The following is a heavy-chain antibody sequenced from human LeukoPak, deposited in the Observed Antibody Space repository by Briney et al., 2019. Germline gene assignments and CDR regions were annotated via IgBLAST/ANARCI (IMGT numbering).Heavy chain of an antibody. CDR3: AKYVRGSSSSLRYFDY. D-gene: IGHD6-6*01. J-gene: IGHJ4*02. Sequence: GGSLRLSCAASGFTFSSYWMSWVRQAPGKGLEWVSAISGSGGSTYYADSVKGRFTISRDNSKNTLYLQMNSLRAEDTAVYYCAKYVRGSSSSLRYFDYWGQGTLVTVSS. CDR2: ISGSGGST. CDR1: GFTFSSYW. V-gene: IGHV3-23*01.